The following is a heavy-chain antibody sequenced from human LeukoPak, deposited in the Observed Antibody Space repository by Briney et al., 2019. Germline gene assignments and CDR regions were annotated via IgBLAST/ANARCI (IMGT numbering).Heavy chain of an antibody. D-gene: IGHD6-6*01. CDR1: GFTFSSYG. Sequence: PGRSLRLSCAASGFTFSSYGMHWVRQAPGKGLEWVGVISYDGSNKYYADSVKGRFTISRDNSKNTLYLQMNSLRAEDTAVYYCAKGLPGGIAARRHYYYYMDVWGKGTTVTVSS. J-gene: IGHJ6*03. V-gene: IGHV3-30*18. CDR3: AKGLPGGIAARRHYYYYMDV. CDR2: ISYDGSNK.